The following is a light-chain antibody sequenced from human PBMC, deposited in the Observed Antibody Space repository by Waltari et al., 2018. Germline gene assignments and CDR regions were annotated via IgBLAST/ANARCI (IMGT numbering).Light chain of an antibody. V-gene: IGKV3-20*01. CDR3: QQFDSSLIT. CDR1: QSFSGDY. CDR2: ASS. Sequence: EIVLTQSPGTLSLSPGESATLSCRASQSFSGDYLAWYQQKPGQAPRLLIYASSSRATGIPDRFSGSGSGTDFSLTISGLEPEDFAVYYCQQFDSSLITFGGGTKVEVK. J-gene: IGKJ4*01.